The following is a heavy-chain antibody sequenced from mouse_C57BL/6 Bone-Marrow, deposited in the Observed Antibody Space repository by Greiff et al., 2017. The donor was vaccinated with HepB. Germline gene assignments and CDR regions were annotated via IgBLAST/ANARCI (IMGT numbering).Heavy chain of an antibody. V-gene: IGHV1-47*01. CDR3: ALYSNYVAWFAY. CDR2: FHPYNDDT. J-gene: IGHJ3*01. CDR1: GYTFTTYP. Sequence: VQLQQSGAELARPGASVKLSCKASGYTFTTYPIEWMKQNHGKSLEWIGNFHPYNDDTKYNEKFKGKATLTVEKSSSTVYLELSRLTSDDSAVYYCALYSNYVAWFAYWGQGTLVTVSA. D-gene: IGHD2-5*01.